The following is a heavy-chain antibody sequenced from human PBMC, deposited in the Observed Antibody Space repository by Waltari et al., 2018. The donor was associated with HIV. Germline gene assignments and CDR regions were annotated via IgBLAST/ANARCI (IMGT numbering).Heavy chain of an antibody. V-gene: IGHV1-46*01. Sequence: VQLVQSGAEVKKPGASVRLSCKASGYAFTTFYIHWLRQAPGQIPEWMGMVNPTGGHTSYPQRYQGRVTMASDTPTSTAYMGLPGLKSEDSAFYSCARGGPLSGPATRFDRWGQGTLITVSS. CDR3: ARGGPLSGPATRFDR. CDR2: VNPTGGHT. CDR1: GYAFTTFY. J-gene: IGHJ5*02.